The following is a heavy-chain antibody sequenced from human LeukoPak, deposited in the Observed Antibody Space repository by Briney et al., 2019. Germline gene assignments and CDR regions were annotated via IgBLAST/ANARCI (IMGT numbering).Heavy chain of an antibody. D-gene: IGHD5-24*01. CDR1: GYTFTKSY. V-gene: IGHV1-46*01. CDR2: INPGGDNT. J-gene: IGHJ3*02. Sequence: ASVKVSCKASGYTFTKSYIHWVRQAPGQRFEWMGLINPGGDNTDYAQNFQGRLTMTSDTSARTVYMELSSLRSDDTAVYYCARIRDGYNDAYDIWGQGTLVTVTS. CDR3: ARIRDGYNDAYDI.